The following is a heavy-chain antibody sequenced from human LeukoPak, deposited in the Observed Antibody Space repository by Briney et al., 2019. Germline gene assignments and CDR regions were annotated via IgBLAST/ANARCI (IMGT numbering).Heavy chain of an antibody. J-gene: IGHJ4*02. CDR2: IYYSGST. CDR3: AGYYYDFWSGYYRSFDY. V-gene: IGHV4-59*08. D-gene: IGHD3-3*01. Sequence: SETLSLTCTVSGGSISSYYWSWIRQPPGKGLEWLAYIYYSGSTNYNPSLKSRVTISVDTSKNQFSLKLSSVTAADTAVYYCAGYYYDFWSGYYRSFDYWGQGTLVTVSS. CDR1: GGSISSYY.